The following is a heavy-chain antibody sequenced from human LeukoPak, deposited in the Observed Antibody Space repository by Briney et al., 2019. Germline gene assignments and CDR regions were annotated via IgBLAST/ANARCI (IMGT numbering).Heavy chain of an antibody. CDR3: ARITGIVGAPFDY. CDR1: GGSVSSGSYY. J-gene: IGHJ4*02. D-gene: IGHD1-26*01. CDR2: IYYSGST. Sequence: PSETLSLTCTVSGGSVSSGSYYWSWIRQPPGKGLEWIGYIYYSGSTNYNPSLKSRVTISVDTSKNQFSLKLSSVTAADTAVYYCARITGIVGAPFDYWGQGTLVTVSS. V-gene: IGHV4-61*01.